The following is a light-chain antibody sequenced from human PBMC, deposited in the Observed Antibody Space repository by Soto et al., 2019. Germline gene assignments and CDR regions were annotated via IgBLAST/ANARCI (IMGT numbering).Light chain of an antibody. Sequence: ELVLTQSPGTLSLSPGERASVSCRASQSVYTSYLAWFQQKPGQDPRLLIYGASNRATGIPDRFSGSGSGTDFTLTITSLETADFAVYFCHQSGNSPYTFGQGTKLE. CDR2: GAS. V-gene: IGKV3-20*01. CDR1: QSVYTSY. J-gene: IGKJ2*01. CDR3: HQSGNSPYT.